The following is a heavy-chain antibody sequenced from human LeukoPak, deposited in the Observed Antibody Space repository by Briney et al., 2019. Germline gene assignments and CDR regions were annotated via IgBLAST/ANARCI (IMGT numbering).Heavy chain of an antibody. J-gene: IGHJ4*02. CDR1: GGTFSSYA. Sequence: SVKVSCMASGGTFSSYAISWVRQAPGQGLEWMGGIIPIFGTANYAQKFQGRVTITADESTSTAYMELSSLRSEDTAVYYCARGPPDFWSGSTFDYWGQGTLVTVSS. D-gene: IGHD3-3*01. V-gene: IGHV1-69*13. CDR3: ARGPPDFWSGSTFDY. CDR2: IIPIFGTA.